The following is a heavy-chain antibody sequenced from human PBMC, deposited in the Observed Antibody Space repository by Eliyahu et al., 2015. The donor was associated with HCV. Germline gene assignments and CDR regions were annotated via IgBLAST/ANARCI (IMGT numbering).Heavy chain of an antibody. Sequence: EWIGYIYYSGSTYYNPSLKSRVTISVDTSKNQFSLKLSSVTAADTAVYYCARGSGEYYDFWSGYYYYMDVWGKGTTVTVSS. CDR3: ARGSGEYYDFWSGYYYYMDV. D-gene: IGHD3-3*01. J-gene: IGHJ6*03. CDR2: IYYSGST. V-gene: IGHV4-31*02.